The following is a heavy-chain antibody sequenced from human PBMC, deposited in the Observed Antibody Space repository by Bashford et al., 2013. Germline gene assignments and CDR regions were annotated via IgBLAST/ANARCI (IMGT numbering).Heavy chain of an antibody. CDR1: GYTFTDSY. CDR2: IHPNSGAT. CDR3: ARELNYYDSNADDAFDM. Sequence: ASVKVSCKASGYTFTDSYMHWVRQAPGQGLEWMGWIHPNSGATDCAQRFQGRVTMTRDTSISTVYMELSSLRSDDTAVYFCARELNYYDSNADDAFDMWGQGTMVTVSS. V-gene: IGHV1-2*02. J-gene: IGHJ3*02. D-gene: IGHD3-22*01.